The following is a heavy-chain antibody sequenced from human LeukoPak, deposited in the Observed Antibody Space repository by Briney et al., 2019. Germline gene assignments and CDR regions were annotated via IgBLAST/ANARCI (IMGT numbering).Heavy chain of an antibody. D-gene: IGHD3-22*01. CDR1: GGSISSYY. CDR3: ARDSVYDSSGYHINWFDP. J-gene: IGHJ5*02. Sequence: SETLSLTCTVSGGSISSYYWSWIRQPPGKGLEWIGYIYYSGSTNYNPSLKSRVTTSVDTSKNQFSLKLSSVTAADTAVYYCARDSVYDSSGYHINWFDPWGQGTLVTVSS. V-gene: IGHV4-59*01. CDR2: IYYSGST.